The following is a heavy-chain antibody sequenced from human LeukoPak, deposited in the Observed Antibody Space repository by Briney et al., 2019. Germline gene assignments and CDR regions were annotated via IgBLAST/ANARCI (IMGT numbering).Heavy chain of an antibody. J-gene: IGHJ4*02. Sequence: KPGGSLSLYCAASGFGFSDYLLSWIRQAPGKGLEWVSYISSRSSYTNSADSVKGRFTISRDNAKNSLFLQMNSLRAEDTAVYYCARCQYNCSPHYWGQGTLVTVSS. CDR3: ARCQYNCSPHY. D-gene: IGHD1-20*01. V-gene: IGHV3-11*03. CDR2: ISSRSSYT. CDR1: GFGFSDYL.